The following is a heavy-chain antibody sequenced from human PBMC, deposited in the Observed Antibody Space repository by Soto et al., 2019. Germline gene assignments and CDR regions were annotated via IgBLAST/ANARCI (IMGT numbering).Heavy chain of an antibody. J-gene: IGHJ4*02. CDR3: AKDLSSGWYVFDY. CDR1: GFTFSSYA. CDR2: ISGSGGST. Sequence: LRLSCAASGFTFSSYAMSWVRQAPGKGLEWVSAISGSGGSTYYADSVKGRFTISRDNSKNTLYLQMNSLRAEDTAVYYCAKDLSSGWYVFDYWGQGTLVTVSS. V-gene: IGHV3-23*01. D-gene: IGHD6-19*01.